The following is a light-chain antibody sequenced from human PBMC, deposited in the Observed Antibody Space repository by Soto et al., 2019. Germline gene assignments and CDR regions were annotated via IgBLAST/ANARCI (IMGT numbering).Light chain of an antibody. Sequence: QAVVTQPASVSGSPGQSITISCTGTTSDVGSYDLVSWYQQHPGKAPKIMIYEVSKRPSGDSNRFSGSKSGNTASLTISGLQAEDEADYYCCSYAGGRSPYVFGTGTKGTVL. V-gene: IGLV2-23*02. CDR1: TSDVGSYDL. CDR2: EVS. J-gene: IGLJ1*01. CDR3: CSYAGGRSPYV.